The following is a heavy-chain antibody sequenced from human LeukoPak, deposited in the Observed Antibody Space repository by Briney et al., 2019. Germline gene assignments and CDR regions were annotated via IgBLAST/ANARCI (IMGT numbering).Heavy chain of an antibody. D-gene: IGHD1-20*01. Sequence: GGSLRLSCEVSGFTISNHGMHWVRQAPGKGLEWVAMTSHDGNAEYYADSEKGRLTISRDNSKNTLYLQMNSLTTEDTATYYCAKDWGANNWYNWFDPWGQGTQVTVSS. V-gene: IGHV3-30*18. CDR1: GFTISNHG. CDR3: AKDWGANNWYNWFDP. J-gene: IGHJ5*02. CDR2: TSHDGNAE.